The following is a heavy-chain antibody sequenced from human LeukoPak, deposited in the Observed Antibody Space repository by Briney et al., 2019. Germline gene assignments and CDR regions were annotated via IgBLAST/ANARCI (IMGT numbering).Heavy chain of an antibody. Sequence: GGSLRLSCSASGFTFSSYAMHWVRQAPGKGLQYVSGISTNGGRTYYADSVKGRFTISRDNSKNTLYLQMSSLRAEDTAVYFRPLPTLGYWGQGALVTVSS. CDR3: PLPTLGY. J-gene: IGHJ4*02. CDR2: ISTNGGRT. D-gene: IGHD2-21*01. CDR1: GFTFSSYA. V-gene: IGHV3-64D*08.